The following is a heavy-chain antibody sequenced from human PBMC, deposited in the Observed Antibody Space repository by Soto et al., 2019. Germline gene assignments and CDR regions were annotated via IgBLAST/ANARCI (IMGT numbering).Heavy chain of an antibody. CDR1: GFTFSSSA. Sequence: QMQLVQSGPEVKKPGTSVKVSCKASGFTFSSSAMQWVRQARGQRLEWIGWIVVGSGNTNYAQKFQERVTITRDMSTSTAYMELSSLRSEDTAVYYCAAGHCSSTICYSLDYWGQRSLVTVSS. CDR2: IVVGSGNT. J-gene: IGHJ4*02. CDR3: AAGHCSSTICYSLDY. D-gene: IGHD2-2*01. V-gene: IGHV1-58*02.